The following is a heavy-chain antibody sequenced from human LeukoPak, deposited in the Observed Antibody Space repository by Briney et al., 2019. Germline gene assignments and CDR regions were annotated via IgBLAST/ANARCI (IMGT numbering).Heavy chain of an antibody. D-gene: IGHD6-13*01. CDR2: ISWNSGSI. CDR1: GFTFDDYA. Sequence: GGSLRLSCAASGFTFDDYAMHWVRQAPGKGLEWVSGISWNSGSIGYADSVKGRFTISRDNAKNPLYLQMNSLRAEDTALYYCAKGPGAAVGKRYIQHWGQGTLVTVSS. J-gene: IGHJ1*01. V-gene: IGHV3-9*01. CDR3: AKGPGAAVGKRYIQH.